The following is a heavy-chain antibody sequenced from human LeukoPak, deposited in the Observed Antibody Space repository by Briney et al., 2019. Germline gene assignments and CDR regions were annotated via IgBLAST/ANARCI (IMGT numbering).Heavy chain of an antibody. CDR2: IYHSGST. J-gene: IGHJ5*02. Sequence: SETLSLTXAVSGYSISSGYYWGWIRQPPGKGLERIGSIYHSGSTCYNPSLKSRVTISVDTSKNQFSLKLSSVTAADTAVYYCARHDADYDFWSGYYTRWFDPWGQGTLVTVAS. CDR1: GYSISSGYY. CDR3: ARHDADYDFWSGYYTRWFDP. D-gene: IGHD3-3*01. V-gene: IGHV4-38-2*01.